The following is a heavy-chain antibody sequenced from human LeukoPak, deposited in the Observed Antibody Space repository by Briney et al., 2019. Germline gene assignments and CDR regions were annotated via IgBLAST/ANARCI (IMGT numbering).Heavy chain of an antibody. D-gene: IGHD3-16*02. Sequence: PSETLSLTCTVSGGSISNYYWSWIRQPPGKGLEWIGYIYYTGGTNYNPSLKSRITISVDTSKNQFSLKLRSVTPADTAVYYCARGGVIDHYYYYYMDVWGKGTTVTISS. CDR2: IYYTGGT. CDR3: ARGGVIDHYYYYYMDV. CDR1: GGSISNYY. J-gene: IGHJ6*03. V-gene: IGHV4-59*01.